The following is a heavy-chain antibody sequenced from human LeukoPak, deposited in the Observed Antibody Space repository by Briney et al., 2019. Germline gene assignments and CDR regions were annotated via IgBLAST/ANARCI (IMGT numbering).Heavy chain of an antibody. J-gene: IGHJ4*02. Sequence: GGSLRLSCAASGFTFSSYWMHWVRQAPGKGLVWVSRINSDGSSTSYADSVKGRFTISRDNAENSLYLQMNSLRAEDTAMYYCARGTIAAPGTDYWGQGTLVTVSS. CDR2: INSDGSST. D-gene: IGHD6-13*01. CDR3: ARGTIAAPGTDY. V-gene: IGHV3-74*01. CDR1: GFTFSSYW.